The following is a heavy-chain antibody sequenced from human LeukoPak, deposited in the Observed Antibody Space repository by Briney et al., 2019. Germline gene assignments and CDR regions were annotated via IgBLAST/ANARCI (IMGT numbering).Heavy chain of an antibody. Sequence: GGSLRLSCAASGFTFSSYAMSWVRQAPGKGLEWVPAISGSGGSTYYADSVKGRFTISRDNSKNTLYLQMNSLRAEDTAVYYCATSPVLLWFGPYYFDYWGQGTLVTVSS. V-gene: IGHV3-23*01. CDR3: ATSPVLLWFGPYYFDY. D-gene: IGHD3-10*01. J-gene: IGHJ4*02. CDR1: GFTFSSYA. CDR2: ISGSGGST.